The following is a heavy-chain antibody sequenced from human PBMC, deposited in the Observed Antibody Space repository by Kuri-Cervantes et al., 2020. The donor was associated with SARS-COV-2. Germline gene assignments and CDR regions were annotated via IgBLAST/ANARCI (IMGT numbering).Heavy chain of an antibody. J-gene: IGHJ6*03. V-gene: IGHV3-7*01. CDR1: GFTFSSYW. CDR2: IKQDGSEK. CDR3: ARGGILGYYYYYMDV. Sequence: GESLKISCAASGFTFSSYWMSWVRQAPGKGLEWVANIKQDGSEKYYVDSVKGRFTISRDNAKNSLYLQVNSLRAEDTAVYYCARGGILGYYYYYMDVWGKGTTVTVSS.